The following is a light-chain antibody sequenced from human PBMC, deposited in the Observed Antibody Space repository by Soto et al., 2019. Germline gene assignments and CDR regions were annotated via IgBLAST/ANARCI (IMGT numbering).Light chain of an antibody. J-gene: IGLJ1*01. CDR1: RSNVVAFNY. Sequence: QSVLTQPPSASGSPGQSVTISCTGTRSNVVAFNYFSWYQQLPGKAPKLIIYEVSKRPSGVPDRFSGSKSGNTASLTVSGLQAEDEADYYCTSYAGTYSFFYVFGTGTKVTVL. CDR3: TSYAGTYSFFYV. CDR2: EVS. V-gene: IGLV2-8*01.